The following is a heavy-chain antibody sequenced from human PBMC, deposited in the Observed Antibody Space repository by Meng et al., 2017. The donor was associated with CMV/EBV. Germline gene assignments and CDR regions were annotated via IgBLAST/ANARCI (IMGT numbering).Heavy chain of an antibody. CDR1: SYD. V-gene: IGHV1-8*01. CDR3: ARGPGRGGFRYNWNYESAYDY. CDR2: LTPTSGNT. Sequence: SYDLTEVRPAAGRGLELLGWLTPTSGNTDYAQEFQGRVTMPRTTSISTASVGLRSLRSEDTAVYYFARGPGRGGFRYNWNYESAYDYWGQRTLVTVSS. D-gene: IGHD1-7*01. J-gene: IGHJ4*02.